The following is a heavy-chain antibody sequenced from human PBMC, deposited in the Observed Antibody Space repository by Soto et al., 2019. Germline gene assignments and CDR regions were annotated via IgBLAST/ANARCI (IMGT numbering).Heavy chain of an antibody. V-gene: IGHV3-21*01. D-gene: IGHD3-3*01. CDR3: ASSFGVVRAPSYGMDV. CDR1: GFTFSSYS. J-gene: IGHJ6*02. Sequence: GGSLRLSCAASGFTFSSYSMNWVRQAPGKGLEWVSSISSSSSYIYYADSVKGRFTISRDNAKNSLYLQMNSLRAEDTAVYYCASSFGVVRAPSYGMDVWGQGTTVTVSS. CDR2: ISSSSSYI.